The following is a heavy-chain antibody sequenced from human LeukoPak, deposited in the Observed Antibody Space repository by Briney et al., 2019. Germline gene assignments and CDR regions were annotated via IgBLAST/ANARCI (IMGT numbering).Heavy chain of an antibody. Sequence: GGSLRLSCSASGFTFSTYWMSWVRQAPGKGLGWVANINQDGSEKCYVDSVKGRFTISRDNAKNSLSLQMNSLRVEDTAVYYCARGVVVAPRSAFDIWGQGTMVTVSS. CDR2: INQDGSEK. V-gene: IGHV3-7*01. D-gene: IGHD2-2*01. J-gene: IGHJ3*02. CDR3: ARGVVVAPRSAFDI. CDR1: GFTFSTYW.